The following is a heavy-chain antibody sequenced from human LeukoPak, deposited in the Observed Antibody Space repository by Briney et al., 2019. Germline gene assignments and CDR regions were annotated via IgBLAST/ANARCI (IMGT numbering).Heavy chain of an antibody. CDR2: ISAYNGNT. D-gene: IGHD3-10*01. CDR3: ARDVFEGFGERVIDAFDL. J-gene: IGHJ3*01. Sequence: ASVKVSCKASGYRFITYDLSWVRQAPGQGLEWMGCISAYNGNTNFAPKLQGRVTMTADTSTSTAYMELRSLRSDDTAVYYCARDVFEGFGERVIDAFDLWGQGTMVTVSS. CDR1: GYRFITYD. V-gene: IGHV1-18*01.